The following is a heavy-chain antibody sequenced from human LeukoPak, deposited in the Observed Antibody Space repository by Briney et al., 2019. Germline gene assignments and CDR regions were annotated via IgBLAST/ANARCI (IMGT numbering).Heavy chain of an antibody. Sequence: GGSLRLSCAASGFTFDDHGMSWVRQAPGKGLEWVSGINWNGGSTGYADSVKGRFTISRDNAKNSLYLQMNSLRAEDTALYYCATDGYGDYPPRFDYWGQGTLVTVSS. D-gene: IGHD4-17*01. CDR2: INWNGGST. CDR1: GFTFDDHG. J-gene: IGHJ4*02. CDR3: ATDGYGDYPPRFDY. V-gene: IGHV3-20*04.